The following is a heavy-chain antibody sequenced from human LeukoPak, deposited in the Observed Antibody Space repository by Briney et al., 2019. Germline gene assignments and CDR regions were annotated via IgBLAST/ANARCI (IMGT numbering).Heavy chain of an antibody. CDR2: IKHDASEK. J-gene: IGHJ4*02. D-gene: IGHD3-10*01. Sequence: GGSLRLSCEASGFIFSGYWMSWVRQAPGKGLEWVANIKHDASEKHYVDSVKGRFTISRDNTKNSVYLQVDSLRVDDTAVYYCARGWDAGSSLWGQGTLVSVSS. CDR1: GFIFSGYW. V-gene: IGHV3-7*01. CDR3: ARGWDAGSSL.